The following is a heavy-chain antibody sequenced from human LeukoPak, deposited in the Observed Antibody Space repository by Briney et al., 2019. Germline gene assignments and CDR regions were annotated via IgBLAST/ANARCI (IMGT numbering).Heavy chain of an antibody. CDR1: GGSISSYH. CDR2: IHYNGNT. Sequence: SETLSLTCTVSGGSISSYHWSWIRQPPGKGLEWIGYIHYNGNTNYNPSLKSRVTISVDTSKNHLSLWLSSVTAADTAVYYCAKFDDSSGYYYYFQHWGQGTLVTVSS. J-gene: IGHJ1*01. V-gene: IGHV4-59*08. D-gene: IGHD3-22*01. CDR3: AKFDDSSGYYYYFQH.